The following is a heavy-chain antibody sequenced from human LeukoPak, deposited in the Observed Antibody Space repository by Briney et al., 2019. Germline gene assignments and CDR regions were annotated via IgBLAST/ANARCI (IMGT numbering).Heavy chain of an antibody. CDR1: SGSINNYY. Sequence: SETLSLTCTVSSGSINNYYWSWIRQPPGKGLEWIGYIYYSGSTNYNPSLKSRVTISVDTSKNQFSLKLNSVTAADTAVYYCARGSGYSHQGVFDIWGQGTMVTVSS. D-gene: IGHD3-22*01. V-gene: IGHV4-59*12. J-gene: IGHJ3*02. CDR2: IYYSGST. CDR3: ARGSGYSHQGVFDI.